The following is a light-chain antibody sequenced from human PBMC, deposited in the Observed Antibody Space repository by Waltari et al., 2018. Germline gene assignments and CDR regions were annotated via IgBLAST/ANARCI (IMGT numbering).Light chain of an antibody. CDR3: SSYRTTNTWV. Sequence: QSALTQPASVSGSPGPSITISCPGTRSDVGGYNYVSWYQQRPGKAPNNRPSGVSNRLSGSKSGHTASLTISGLQPEDEADYYCSSYRTTNTWVFGGGTKLTVL. J-gene: IGLJ3*02. CDR1: RSDVGGYNY. V-gene: IGLV2-14*03.